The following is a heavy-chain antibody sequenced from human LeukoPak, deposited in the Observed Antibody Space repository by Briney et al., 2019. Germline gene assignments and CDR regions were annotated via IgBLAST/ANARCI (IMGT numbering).Heavy chain of an antibody. CDR2: IYYSGST. D-gene: IGHD6-19*01. Sequence: SETLSLTCTVSGGSISSGGYYWSWIRQHPRKGLEWIGYIYYSGSTYYNPSLKSRVTISVDTSKNQFSLKLSSVTAADTAVYYCARVESSGWYEAVDYWGQGTLVTVSS. CDR1: GGSISSGGYY. V-gene: IGHV4-31*03. CDR3: ARVESSGWYEAVDY. J-gene: IGHJ4*02.